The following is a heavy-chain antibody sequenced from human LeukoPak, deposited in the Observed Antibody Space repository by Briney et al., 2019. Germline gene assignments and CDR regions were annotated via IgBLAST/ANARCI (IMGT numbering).Heavy chain of an antibody. J-gene: IGHJ6*03. CDR1: GGSISSSSYY. V-gene: IGHV4-39*01. Sequence: SETLSLTCTVSGGSISSSSYYWGWIRQPPGKGLEWIGSIYYSGSTYYNPSLKSRVTISVDTSKNQFSLKLSSVTAADTAVYYCARGHYYDSSGYYYYYYMDVWGKGTTVTVS. CDR2: IYYSGST. CDR3: ARGHYYDSSGYYYYYYMDV. D-gene: IGHD3-22*01.